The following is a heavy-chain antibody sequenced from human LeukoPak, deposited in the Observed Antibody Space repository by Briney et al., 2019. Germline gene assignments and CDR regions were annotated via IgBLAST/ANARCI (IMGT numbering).Heavy chain of an antibody. CDR1: GCSISSGYY. Sequence: SETLSLTCTVSGCSISSGYYWGWIRQPPGKGLGWIGSIYHSGSTYYNPSLKSRVTISVDTSKNQFSLKLSSVTAADTAVYYCARHRLRGIQLRRGFDYWGQGTLVTVSS. D-gene: IGHD5-18*01. CDR3: ARHRLRGIQLRRGFDY. J-gene: IGHJ4*02. CDR2: IYHSGST. V-gene: IGHV4-38-2*02.